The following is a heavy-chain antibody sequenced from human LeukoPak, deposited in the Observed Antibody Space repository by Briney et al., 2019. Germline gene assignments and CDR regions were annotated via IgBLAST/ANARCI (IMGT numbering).Heavy chain of an antibody. CDR1: GGSISSYY. CDR2: IYYSGST. Sequence: PSETLSLTCTVSGGSISSYYWSWIRQPPGKGLEWIGYIYYSGSTNYNPSLRSRVTISIDTSKNQFSLNLSSVTAADTALYYCAREDYGGDLQRDAFDIWGQGTMVTVSS. D-gene: IGHD4-23*01. V-gene: IGHV4-59*12. J-gene: IGHJ3*02. CDR3: AREDYGGDLQRDAFDI.